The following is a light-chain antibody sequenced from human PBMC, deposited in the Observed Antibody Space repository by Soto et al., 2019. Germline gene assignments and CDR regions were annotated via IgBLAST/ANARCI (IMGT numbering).Light chain of an antibody. CDR1: QSVGSSH. CDR3: QQYDSSPWT. J-gene: IGKJ1*01. Sequence: EIVLTQSPGTLSLSPGERATLSCRASQSVGSSHLAWYQQKPGQAPGLLIYGASSRATGIPDRFSGSGSGTDFTLTISRLEAEDFAVYYCQQYDSSPWTFGQGTKVEIK. V-gene: IGKV3-20*01. CDR2: GAS.